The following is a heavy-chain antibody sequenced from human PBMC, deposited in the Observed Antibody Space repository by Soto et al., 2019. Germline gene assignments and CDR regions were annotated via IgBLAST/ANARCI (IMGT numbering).Heavy chain of an antibody. CDR1: GYTFTDYY. Sequence: ASVKVSCKASGYTFTDYYVHWVRQAPGQGLEWMGWINPNSGGTKTAQKFQGRVTVTRDTSISTAYMGLSRLRSDDTAVYYCARDVTRTQSCTNGVCYYHYYDMDVWGQGTMVTVSS. CDR2: INPNSGGT. V-gene: IGHV1-2*02. D-gene: IGHD2-8*01. J-gene: IGHJ6*02. CDR3: ARDVTRTQSCTNGVCYYHYYDMDV.